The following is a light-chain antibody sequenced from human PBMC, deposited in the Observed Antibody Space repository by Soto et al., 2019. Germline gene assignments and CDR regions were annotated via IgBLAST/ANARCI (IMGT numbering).Light chain of an antibody. CDR1: QAIAND. CDR2: SAF. J-gene: IGKJ1*01. V-gene: IGKV1-17*01. Sequence: DIQMTQSPSSLSASVGDRVTISCRASQAIANDLGWYQQKVGKAPKRLIYSAFRLQSGVPSRFSGRGSGTEFTLTISSLQPEDFATYYCLQHNSYPWTFGQGTKVDIK. CDR3: LQHNSYPWT.